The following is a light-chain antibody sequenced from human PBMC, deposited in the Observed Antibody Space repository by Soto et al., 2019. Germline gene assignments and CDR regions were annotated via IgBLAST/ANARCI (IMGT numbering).Light chain of an antibody. V-gene: IGLV1-44*01. CDR1: NSNIGTNT. CDR3: AAWDDSLGAYV. J-gene: IGLJ1*01. Sequence: QSALAQPPSASGTPGQRVTISCSGSNSNIGTNTVNWYQQLPGTAPRLLIYTNNQRPSGVPQRFSGSKTGTSASPAIGGLQSEDGADYYCAAWDDSLGAYVFGTGTKVTVL. CDR2: TNN.